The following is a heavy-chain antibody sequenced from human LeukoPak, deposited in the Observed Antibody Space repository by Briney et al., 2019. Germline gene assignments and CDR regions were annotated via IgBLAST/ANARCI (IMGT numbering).Heavy chain of an antibody. J-gene: IGHJ6*02. V-gene: IGHV4-34*01. Sequence: SETLSLTCAVYGGXLSGYYCSWIRQPPGKGLEWVGEINHSGSTNYNPSLKSRVTISVDTSKNQFSLKLSSVTAADTAVYYCAGGKHPAGYYGMDVWGQGTTVTVSS. CDR1: GGXLSGYY. D-gene: IGHD6-13*01. CDR3: AGGKHPAGYYGMDV. CDR2: INHSGST.